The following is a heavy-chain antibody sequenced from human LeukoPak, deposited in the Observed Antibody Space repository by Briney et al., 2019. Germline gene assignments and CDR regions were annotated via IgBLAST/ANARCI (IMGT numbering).Heavy chain of an antibody. V-gene: IGHV3-23*01. CDR1: GFTFSSYT. CDR2: ITTSDGNT. Sequence: GGSLRLSCAASGFTFSSYTMSWVRQAPGKGLEWASTITTSDGNTYYADSVKGRFTVSRDNSKNTLFLQMNSLRAEDTSVYYCAKDGGLWVSAHWGDSWGRGTLVTVSS. CDR3: AKDGGLWVSAHWGDS. D-gene: IGHD7-27*01. J-gene: IGHJ4*02.